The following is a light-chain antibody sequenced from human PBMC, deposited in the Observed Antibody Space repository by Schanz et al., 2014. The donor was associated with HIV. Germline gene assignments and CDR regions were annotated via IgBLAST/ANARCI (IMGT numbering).Light chain of an antibody. CDR1: SSNIGAGYD. CDR3: LSYDRSLSGPYV. V-gene: IGLV1-40*01. J-gene: IGLJ1*01. CDR2: GNT. Sequence: HSVLTQPPSVSGAPGQKVTISCTGSSSNIGAGYDVPPYQHLPGTAPKLLIYGNTNRPSGVPDRFSGSKSGTSVSLAITGLQAEDEADYYCLSYDRSLSGPYVFGTGTKLTVL.